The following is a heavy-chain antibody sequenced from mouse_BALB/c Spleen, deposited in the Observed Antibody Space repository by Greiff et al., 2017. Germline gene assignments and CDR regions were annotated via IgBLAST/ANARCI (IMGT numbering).Heavy chain of an antibody. J-gene: IGHJ3*01. V-gene: IGHV1S126*01. CDR3: ARSNYGNLFAY. CDR2: IDPSDSET. Sequence: VQRVESGPQLVRPGASVKISCKASGYSFTSYWMHWVKQSPGQGLEWIGMIDPSDSETRLNQKFKDKATLTVDKSSSTAYMQLSSPTSEDSAVYYCARSNYGNLFAYWGQGTLVTVSA. CDR1: GYSFTSYW. D-gene: IGHD2-1*01.